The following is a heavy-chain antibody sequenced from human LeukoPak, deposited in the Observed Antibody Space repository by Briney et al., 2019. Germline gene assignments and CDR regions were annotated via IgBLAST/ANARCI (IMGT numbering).Heavy chain of an antibody. CDR2: IWYDGTNK. Sequence: GGSLRLSCAASGFSFTSHGMHWVCQAPGKGLEWVAVIWYDGTNKYYADSVKGRFTISRDTSNNMLYLQMNSLRAEDTAVYYCARVSESGNSDYWGQGTLVTVSS. D-gene: IGHD4-23*01. J-gene: IGHJ4*02. CDR1: GFSFTSHG. CDR3: ARVSESGNSDY. V-gene: IGHV3-33*01.